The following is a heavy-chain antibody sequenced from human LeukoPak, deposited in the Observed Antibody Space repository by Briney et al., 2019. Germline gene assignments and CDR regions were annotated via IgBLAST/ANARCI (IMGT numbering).Heavy chain of an antibody. J-gene: IGHJ3*02. V-gene: IGHV4-39*01. CDR1: GGSISSSSYY. CDR3: ARRPELDSSVYIIGYAFDI. CDR2: NYYSGST. Sequence: SETLSLTCTVSGGSISSSSYYWGWIRQPPGKGLEWIGSNYYSGSTCYNTSLKSRVAISVDTSKSQFSLKLSSVTAADTAVYYCARRPELDSSVYIIGYAFDIWGQGTMVTVSS. D-gene: IGHD3-22*01.